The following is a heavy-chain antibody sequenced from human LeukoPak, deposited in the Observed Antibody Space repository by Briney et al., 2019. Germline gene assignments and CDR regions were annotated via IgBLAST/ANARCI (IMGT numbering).Heavy chain of an antibody. V-gene: IGHV1-24*01. CDR1: GYTLTELS. CDR2: FDPEDGET. CDR3: ARQGTYSSAIGMGY. D-gene: IGHD6-19*01. Sequence: ASVKVSCKVSGYTLTELSMHWVLQAPGKGLEWMGGFDPEDGETIYAQKFQGRVTMTEDTSTDTAYMELSSLRSEDTAVYYCARQGTYSSAIGMGYWGQGTLVTVSS. J-gene: IGHJ4*02.